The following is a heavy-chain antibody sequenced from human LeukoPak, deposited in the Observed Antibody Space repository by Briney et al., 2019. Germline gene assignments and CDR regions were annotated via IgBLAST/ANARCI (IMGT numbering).Heavy chain of an antibody. CDR1: GGSFSGCY. CDR3: ARHVGYSIYRRKIDY. V-gene: IGHV4-34*01. J-gene: IGHJ4*02. Sequence: SETLSLTCAVYGGSFSGCYWSWIRQPPGKGLEWIGEINHSGSTYYNPSLKSRVTFSVDTSKNQFSLKLNSVTAADTAVYYCARHVGYSIYRRKIDYWGQGTLVTVSS. CDR2: INHSGST. D-gene: IGHD5-12*01.